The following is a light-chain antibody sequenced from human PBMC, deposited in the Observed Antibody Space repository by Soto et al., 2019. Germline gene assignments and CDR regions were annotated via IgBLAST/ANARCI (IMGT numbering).Light chain of an antibody. CDR2: RAS. CDR3: QQYDSHTRT. V-gene: IGKV1-5*03. Sequence: DIQMTQSPSTLYASVGDRVTITCRASQSISDWLAWYQQKPGEAPKLLIHRASNLRNGVPSRFSGTGFGTEFTLTISSLQPTDFATYYCQQYDSHTRTFGQGTRVEVK. J-gene: IGKJ1*01. CDR1: QSISDW.